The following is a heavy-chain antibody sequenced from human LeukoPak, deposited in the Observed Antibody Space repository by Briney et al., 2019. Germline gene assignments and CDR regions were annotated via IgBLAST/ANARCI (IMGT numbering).Heavy chain of an antibody. J-gene: IGHJ4*02. D-gene: IGHD3-10*01. CDR3: ARDYYGSGSLN. CDR1: GFTFDDYG. V-gene: IGHV3-20*04. Sequence: GGSLRLXCAASGFTFDDYGMSWVRQAPGKGLEWVSGINWNGGSTGYADSVKGRFTISRDNAKNSLYMQMNSLRAEDTALYYCARDYYGSGSLNWGQGTLVTVSS. CDR2: INWNGGST.